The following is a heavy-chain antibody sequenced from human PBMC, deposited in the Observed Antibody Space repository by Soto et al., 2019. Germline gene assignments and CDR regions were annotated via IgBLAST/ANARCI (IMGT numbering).Heavy chain of an antibody. CDR3: ARGEDWWGSSWPRNYYYYGMDV. J-gene: IGHJ6*02. Sequence: PSETLSLTCAVYGGSFSSYYWSWIRQPPGKGLEWIGEINHSGSTNYNPSLKSRVTISVDTSKNQFSLKLSSVTAADTAVYYCARGEDWWGSSWPRNYYYYGMDVWGQGTTVTVSS. D-gene: IGHD6-13*01. CDR2: INHSGST. CDR1: GGSFSSYY. V-gene: IGHV4-34*01.